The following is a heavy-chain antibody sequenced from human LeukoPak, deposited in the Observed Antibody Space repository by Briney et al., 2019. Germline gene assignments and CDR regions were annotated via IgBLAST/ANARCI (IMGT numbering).Heavy chain of an antibody. J-gene: IGHJ5*02. CDR3: ARVDSSGYYST. CDR2: ISSSSSTI. V-gene: IGHV3-48*01. CDR1: GFTFSSYS. Sequence: GGSLRLSCSASGFTFSSYSMNWVRQAPGKGLEWVSYISSSSSTIYFVDSVKGRFTISRENAKNSLYLQMNSLRAGDTAVYYCARVDSSGYYSTWGQGTLVTVSS. D-gene: IGHD3-22*01.